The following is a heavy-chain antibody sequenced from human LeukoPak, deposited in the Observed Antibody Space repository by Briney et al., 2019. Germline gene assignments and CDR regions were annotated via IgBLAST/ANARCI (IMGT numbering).Heavy chain of an antibody. CDR1: GFTFSSYA. D-gene: IGHD3-3*01. CDR3: AKDRYDFWSGPYYFDY. J-gene: IGHJ4*02. Sequence: QSGGSLRLSCAASGFTFSSYAMSWVRQAPGKGLEWVSAISGSGGSTYYADSVKGRFTISRDNSKNTLYLQMNSLRAEDTAVYYCAKDRYDFWSGPYYFDYWGQGTLVTVSS. CDR2: ISGSGGST. V-gene: IGHV3-23*01.